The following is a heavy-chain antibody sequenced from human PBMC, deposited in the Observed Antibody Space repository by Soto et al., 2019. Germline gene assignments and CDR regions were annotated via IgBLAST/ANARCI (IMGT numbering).Heavy chain of an antibody. V-gene: IGHV1-2*02. CDR1: GYTFTSFY. J-gene: IGHJ6*02. CDR3: ARGSDYYYYGIDV. Sequence: QVQLVQSGADVKKPGASVRVSCKASGYTFTSFYIHWVRQAPGQGLEWMGWINPNTGVTNYAQKFQGRVTMTRDTSISTADMELSRLRSDDTAEYFCARGSDYYYYGIDVWGQGTTVTVSS. CDR2: INPNTGVT.